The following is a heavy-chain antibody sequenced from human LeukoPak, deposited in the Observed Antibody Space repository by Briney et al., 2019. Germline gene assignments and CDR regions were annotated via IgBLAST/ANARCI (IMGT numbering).Heavy chain of an antibody. V-gene: IGHV4-59*01. CDR1: GGSISSDY. J-gene: IGHJ4*02. Sequence: SETLSLTCTVSGGSISSDYWSWIRQPPGKGVEWVGYIYYSGRTFYNPSLKSRVTMSVDTSKNQFSLELSSVTAADTAIYYCARGFYSPAYWGQGTLVTVFS. D-gene: IGHD4-11*01. CDR2: IYYSGRT. CDR3: ARGFYSPAY.